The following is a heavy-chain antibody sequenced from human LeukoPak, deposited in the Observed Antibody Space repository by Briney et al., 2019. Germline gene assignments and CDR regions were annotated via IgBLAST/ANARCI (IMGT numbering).Heavy chain of an antibody. V-gene: IGHV3-33*01. CDR2: IWYDGSNK. Sequence: PGRSLRLSCAASGFTFSSYGMHWVRQAPGKGLEWVAVIWYDGSNKYYADSVKGRFIISRDNSKNTLYLQMNSLRAEDTAVYYCARDRGLRLGELSLGFDYWGQGTLVTVSS. D-gene: IGHD3-16*02. CDR1: GFTFSSYG. J-gene: IGHJ4*02. CDR3: ARDRGLRLGELSLGFDY.